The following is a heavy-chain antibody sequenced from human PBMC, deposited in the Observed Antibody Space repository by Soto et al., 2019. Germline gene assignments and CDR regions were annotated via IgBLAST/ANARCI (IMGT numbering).Heavy chain of an antibody. Sequence: GRSMRLSCAASGFTFSSYEMKWVRQAPGKGLEWVSYISSSGSSIYYADSVKGRFTISRDNAKNSLYLQMNSLRAADTAVYYCTRDEDNPESYYYYGMDVWGQGTTVTVSS. CDR3: TRDEDNPESYYYYGMDV. V-gene: IGHV3-48*03. J-gene: IGHJ6*01. CDR2: ISSSGSSI. CDR1: GFTFSSYE. D-gene: IGHD2-15*01.